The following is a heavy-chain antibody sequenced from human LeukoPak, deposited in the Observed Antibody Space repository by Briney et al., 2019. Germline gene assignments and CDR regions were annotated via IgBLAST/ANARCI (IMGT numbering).Heavy chain of an antibody. CDR1: GDSISSNY. Sequence: SETLSLTCSVSGDSISSNYWSWIRQSPGKGLEWIGSISYSGSTNYNPSLKSRVTMSADTSKNQFSLKLSSVTAADTAVYFCARRGGYTYGESWFDPWGQGTLVAVSS. J-gene: IGHJ5*02. CDR3: ARRGGYTYGESWFDP. V-gene: IGHV4-59*01. CDR2: ISYSGST. D-gene: IGHD5-12*01.